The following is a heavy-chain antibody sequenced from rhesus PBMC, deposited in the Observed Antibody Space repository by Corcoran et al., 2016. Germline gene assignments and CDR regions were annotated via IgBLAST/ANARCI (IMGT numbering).Heavy chain of an antibody. D-gene: IGHD6-43*01. Sequence: QLQLQESGPGLVKPSETLSLTCAVSGASIRSHWWSWRRQPQGKGLGWIGCISCSGGSTSYNPSLKSRVTISTDTSKNQLSLKLISVTAADTAVYYCARGYSSSAWGQGVLVTVSS. V-gene: IGHV4-173*01. J-gene: IGHJ4*01. CDR2: ISCSGGST. CDR3: ARGYSSSA. CDR1: GASIRSHW.